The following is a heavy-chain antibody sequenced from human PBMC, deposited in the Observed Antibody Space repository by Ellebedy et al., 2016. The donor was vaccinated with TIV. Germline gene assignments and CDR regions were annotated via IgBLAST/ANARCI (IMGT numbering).Heavy chain of an antibody. V-gene: IGHV3-21*01. CDR3: ARQERGTTRGAFDI. CDR1: GFTFSNYA. J-gene: IGHJ3*02. Sequence: GGSLRLXXAASGFTFSNYAIHWVRQAPGKGLEWVSSISSGSTYIFYADSVKGRFTISRDNSTDSLYLQMNSLRAEDTAVYYCARQERGTTRGAFDIWGQGTRVTVSS. CDR2: ISSGSTYI. D-gene: IGHD1/OR15-1a*01.